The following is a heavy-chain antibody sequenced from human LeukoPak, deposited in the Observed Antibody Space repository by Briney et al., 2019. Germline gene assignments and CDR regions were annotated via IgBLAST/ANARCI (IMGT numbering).Heavy chain of an antibody. CDR3: AKDAGQGWFDP. CDR1: GFTFDAYA. J-gene: IGHJ5*02. D-gene: IGHD1-14*01. Sequence: GGSLRLSCAASGFTFDAYAMHWVRQAPGKGLEWVSGISWNSGSIGYADSVKGRFTISRDSAKNSLYLQMNSLRAEDMALYYCAKDAGQGWFDPWGQGTLVTVSS. V-gene: IGHV3-9*03. CDR2: ISWNSGSI.